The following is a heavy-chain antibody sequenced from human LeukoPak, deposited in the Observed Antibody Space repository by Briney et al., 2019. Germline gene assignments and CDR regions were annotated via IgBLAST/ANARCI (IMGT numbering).Heavy chain of an antibody. V-gene: IGHV1-2*02. CDR2: ISPNSGDT. D-gene: IGHD6-6*01. CDR3: ARSYSSSSNFDY. CDR1: GYTFTGYY. J-gene: IGHJ4*02. Sequence: ASVKVSCKASGYTFTGYYMHWVRQAPGQGLEWMGWISPNSGDTNYAQKFQGRVSMTTGTSTTTAYMELRSLRSDDTAVYYCARSYSSSSNFDYWGQGTLVTVSS.